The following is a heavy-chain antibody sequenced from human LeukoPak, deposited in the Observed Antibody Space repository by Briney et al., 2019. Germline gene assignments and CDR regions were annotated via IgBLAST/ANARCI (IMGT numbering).Heavy chain of an antibody. V-gene: IGHV3-53*01. CDR1: GFTVSTNY. D-gene: IGHD4-23*01. CDR3: ARRGDGGRSFDY. CDR2: IYSGGSA. J-gene: IGHJ4*02. Sequence: GGSLRLSCAASGFTVSTNYMSWVRQAPGKGLEWVSIIYSGGSAYYADSVKGRFTISRDNSKNTLYLQVNSLRAEDTALYYCARRGDGGRSFDYWGQGTLVTVSS.